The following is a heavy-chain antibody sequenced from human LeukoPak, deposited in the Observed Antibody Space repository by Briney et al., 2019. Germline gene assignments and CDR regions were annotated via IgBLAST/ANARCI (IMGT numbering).Heavy chain of an antibody. CDR1: GITFSTYA. CDR2: LSGSGGST. J-gene: IGHJ4*02. CDR3: VKGMTREFDY. V-gene: IGHV3-23*01. D-gene: IGHD1-26*01. Sequence: GGSLRLSRVVSGITFSTYAMSWVRQAPGKGLEWVSALSGSGGSTYYADSVKGRFTISRDNSKNTLYLQMDSLRAEDTAVYYCVKGMTREFDYWGQGTLVTVSS.